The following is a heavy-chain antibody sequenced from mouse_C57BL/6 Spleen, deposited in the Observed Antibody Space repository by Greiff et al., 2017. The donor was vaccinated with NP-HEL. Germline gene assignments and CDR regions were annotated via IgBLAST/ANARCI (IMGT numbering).Heavy chain of an antibody. CDR1: GFTFSSYA. D-gene: IGHD2-3*01. Sequence: EVMLVESGEGLVKPGGSLKLSCAASGFTFSSYAMSWVRQTPEKRLEWVAYISSGGEYIYYADTVKGRFTISRDNARNTLYLQMSSLKSEDTAMYYCTRDEEYDGYFAWFAYWGQGTLVTVSA. CDR2: ISSGGEYI. V-gene: IGHV5-9-1*02. CDR3: TRDEEYDGYFAWFAY. J-gene: IGHJ3*01.